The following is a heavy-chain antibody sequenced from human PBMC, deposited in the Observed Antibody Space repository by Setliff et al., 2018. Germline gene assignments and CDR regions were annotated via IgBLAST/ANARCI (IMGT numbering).Heavy chain of an antibody. Sequence: PSETLSLTCNVSAGSISGYYWSWIRQPPGKGLEWIGNIYSSGSIKYNLSLRSRVTISVDTVKNQFSLRLRSLTAADTAVYYCARAPDSGTYYNLYPYYNDVWGKGTTVTVSS. J-gene: IGHJ6*03. D-gene: IGHD1-26*01. CDR3: ARAPDSGTYYNLYPYYNDV. V-gene: IGHV4-59*08. CDR2: IYSSGSI. CDR1: AGSISGYY.